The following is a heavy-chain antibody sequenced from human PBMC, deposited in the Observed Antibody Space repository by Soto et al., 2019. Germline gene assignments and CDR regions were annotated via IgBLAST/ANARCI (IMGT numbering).Heavy chain of an antibody. D-gene: IGHD1-26*01. CDR2: IKSKTDGGTT. Sequence: GGSLSLSCAASGFTFSNAWMSWVRQAPGKGLEWVGRIKSKTDGGTTDYAAPVKGRFTISRDDSKNTLYLQMNSLKTEDTAVYYCTSGIPRARYYYYYYMDVWGKGTTVTVSS. CDR3: TSGIPRARYYYYYYMDV. J-gene: IGHJ6*03. CDR1: GFTFSNAW. V-gene: IGHV3-15*01.